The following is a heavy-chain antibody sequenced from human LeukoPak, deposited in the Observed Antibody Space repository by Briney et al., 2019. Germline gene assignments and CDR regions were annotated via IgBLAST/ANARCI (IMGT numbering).Heavy chain of an antibody. Sequence: ASVKVSCKASGYTFTTYGISWVRQAPGQGLEWMGWINVNSGNTNYAQKLQGRVTMTTDTSTNTAYMELSSLRSEDTAVYYCAREKGVSPLRILSSSWLNHPYRRATAFDIWGQGTMVTVSS. V-gene: IGHV1-18*01. D-gene: IGHD6-13*01. CDR1: GYTFTTYG. CDR2: INVNSGNT. CDR3: AREKGVSPLRILSSSWLNHPYRRATAFDI. J-gene: IGHJ3*02.